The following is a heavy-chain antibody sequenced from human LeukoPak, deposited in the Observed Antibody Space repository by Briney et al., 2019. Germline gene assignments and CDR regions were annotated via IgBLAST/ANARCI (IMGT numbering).Heavy chain of an antibody. Sequence: SETLSLTCTVSGGSISSYYWSWIRQPPGRGLEWIGYIYSSGTTNYNPSLKSRVTISVDTSKSQFSLKLSSVTAADTAMYYCARGPTKNYFDSWGQGTVVTVSS. CDR3: ARGPTKNYFDS. V-gene: IGHV4-59*01. CDR2: IYSSGTT. J-gene: IGHJ4*02. CDR1: GGSISSYY.